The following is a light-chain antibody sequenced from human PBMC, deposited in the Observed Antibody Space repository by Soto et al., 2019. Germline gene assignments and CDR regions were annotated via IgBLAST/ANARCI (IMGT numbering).Light chain of an antibody. CDR3: MQGTHWPWT. CDR1: ESVDIN. CDR2: GAS. V-gene: IGKV3-15*01. J-gene: IGKJ1*01. Sequence: PDTLSVSPGERVTLSCRASESVDINLAWYQQKPGQAPRLLIYGASTRATDMPGTFSGRGSGTEFTLKISRVEAEDVGVYYCMQGTHWPWTFGQGTKVDIK.